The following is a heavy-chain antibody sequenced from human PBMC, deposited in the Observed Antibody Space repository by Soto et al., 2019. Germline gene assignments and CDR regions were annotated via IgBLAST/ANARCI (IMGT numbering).Heavy chain of an antibody. CDR3: VKDKNDILIGPLVYGMDV. CDR2: IYPGDSDT. Sequence: GESLKISCKGSGYSFTSYWIGWVRQMPGKGLEWMGIIYPGDSDTRYSPSFQGQVTISADKSISTAYLQWSSLKASDTALYYCVKDKNDILIGPLVYGMDVWGQGTTVTVSS. V-gene: IGHV5-51*01. D-gene: IGHD3-9*01. CDR1: GYSFTSYW. J-gene: IGHJ6*02.